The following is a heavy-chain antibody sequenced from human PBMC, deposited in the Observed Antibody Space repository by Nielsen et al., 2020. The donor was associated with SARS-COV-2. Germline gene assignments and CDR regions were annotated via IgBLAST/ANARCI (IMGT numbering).Heavy chain of an antibody. Sequence: GESLKISCAASGFTFSSYDMHWVRQATGKGLEWVSAIGTAGDTYYPGSVKGRFTISRENAKNSLYLQMSSLRAGDTAVYYCARGDHSYGLYYFDYWGQGTLVTVSS. J-gene: IGHJ4*02. CDR3: ARGDHSYGLYYFDY. CDR1: GFTFSSYD. CDR2: IGTAGDT. D-gene: IGHD5-18*01. V-gene: IGHV3-13*04.